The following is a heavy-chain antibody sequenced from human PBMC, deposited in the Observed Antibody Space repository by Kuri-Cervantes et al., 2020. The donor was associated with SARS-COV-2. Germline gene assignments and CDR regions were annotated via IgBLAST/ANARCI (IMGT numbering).Heavy chain of an antibody. CDR2: INHSGST. CDR1: GGSFSGYY. Sequence: CAVYGGSFSGYYWSWIRQPPGKGLEWIGEINHSGSTNYNPSLKSRATMSVDTSKNQFSLKLSSVTAADTAVYYCARQMMSSITIFGVVITRNWFDPWGQGTLVTVSS. CDR3: ARQMMSSITIFGVVITRNWFDP. V-gene: IGHV4-34*01. D-gene: IGHD3-3*01. J-gene: IGHJ5*02.